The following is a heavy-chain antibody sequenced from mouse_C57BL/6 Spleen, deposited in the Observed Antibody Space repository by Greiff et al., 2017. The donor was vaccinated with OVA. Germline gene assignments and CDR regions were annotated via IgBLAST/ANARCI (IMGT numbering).Heavy chain of an antibody. CDR2: INPNNGGT. D-gene: IGHD2-1*01. V-gene: IGHV1-26*01. Sequence: VHVKQSGPELVKPGASVKISCKASGYTFTDYYMNWVKQSHGKSLEWIGDINPNNGGTSYNQKFKGKATLTVDKSSSTAYMELRSLTSEDSAVYYCARALPAGFAYWGQGTLVTVSA. CDR3: ARALPAGFAY. CDR1: GYTFTDYY. J-gene: IGHJ3*01.